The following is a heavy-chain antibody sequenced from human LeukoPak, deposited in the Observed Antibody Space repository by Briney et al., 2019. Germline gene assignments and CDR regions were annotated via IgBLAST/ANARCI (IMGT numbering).Heavy chain of an antibody. Sequence: GGSLRLSCAASGFTFSSYWMTWVRQAPGKGLEWVANIKQDGSEKYYVDSVKGRFTISRDNAKNSLYLQMNNLRAEDTAVYYCARHNGAAYYYGSGSRFDYWGQGTLVTVSS. CDR2: IKQDGSEK. V-gene: IGHV3-7*01. D-gene: IGHD3-10*01. CDR1: GFTFSSYW. J-gene: IGHJ4*02. CDR3: ARHNGAAYYYGSGSRFDY.